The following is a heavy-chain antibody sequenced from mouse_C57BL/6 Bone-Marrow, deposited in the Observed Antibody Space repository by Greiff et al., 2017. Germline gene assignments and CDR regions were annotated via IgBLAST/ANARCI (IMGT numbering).Heavy chain of an antibody. CDR3: TAFYYYGSSPYYFDY. CDR1: GFNIKDDY. Sequence: EVNVVESGAELVRPGASVKLSCTASGFNIKDDYMHWVKQRPEQGLEWIGWIDPENGDTEYASKFQGKATIPADTSSNTAYLQLSSLTSEDTAVYYCTAFYYYGSSPYYFDYWGQGTTLTVSS. J-gene: IGHJ2*01. V-gene: IGHV14-4*01. CDR2: IDPENGDT. D-gene: IGHD1-1*01.